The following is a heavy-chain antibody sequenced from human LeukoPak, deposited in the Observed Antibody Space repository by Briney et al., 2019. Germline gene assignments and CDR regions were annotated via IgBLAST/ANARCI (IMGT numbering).Heavy chain of an antibody. CDR2: ISSNGGSI. CDR3: ATPRFGFSHMDV. Sequence: GGSLRLSCAASGFTFSSYSMHWVRQAPGKGLEFVSGISSNGGSIYYANSVKGRFTISRDNSKSTLYLQMDSLRGEDIAVYYCATPRFGFSHMDVWGQGTTVTVSS. V-gene: IGHV3-64*01. CDR1: GFTFSSYS. J-gene: IGHJ6*02. D-gene: IGHD3-10*01.